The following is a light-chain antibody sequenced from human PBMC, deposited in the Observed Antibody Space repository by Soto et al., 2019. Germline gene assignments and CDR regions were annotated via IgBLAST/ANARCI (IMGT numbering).Light chain of an antibody. Sequence: QSALTQPASVSGSPGPSITISCTGTSSDVGGYNYVSWYQQHPGKAPKLIIYEVSNRPSGVSNRFSGSTSGNTASLTNSGLQAENEADYYCNSYTSKSTGVFGTGTKLTVL. CDR1: SSDVGGYNY. V-gene: IGLV2-14*01. CDR2: EVS. CDR3: NSYTSKSTGV. J-gene: IGLJ1*01.